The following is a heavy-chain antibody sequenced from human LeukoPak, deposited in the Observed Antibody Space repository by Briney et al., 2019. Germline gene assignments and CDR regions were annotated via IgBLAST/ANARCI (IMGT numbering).Heavy chain of an antibody. V-gene: IGHV3-13*01. CDR2: IGTASDT. D-gene: IGHD1-1*01. J-gene: IGHJ6*03. CDR3: ARGPPRGKYYYMDV. Sequence: PGGSLRLPCAASGFTFSRFDMHWVRQPTGQGLEWVSTIGTASDTYYPGSVEGRFTLSRDNAKNSLYLQMNSLTAGDTAVYYCARGPPRGKYYYMDVWGKGTTVTVSS. CDR1: GFTFSRFD.